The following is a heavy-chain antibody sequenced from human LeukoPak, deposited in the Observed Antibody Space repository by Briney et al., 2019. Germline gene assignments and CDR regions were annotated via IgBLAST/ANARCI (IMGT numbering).Heavy chain of an antibody. D-gene: IGHD3-22*01. CDR2: IIPIFGTA. J-gene: IGHJ4*02. Sequence: SVKVSCKASGGTFSSYAISWVRQAPGQGLEWMGGIIPIFGTANYAQKFQGRVTITADESTSTAYMELSSLRSEDTAVYYCARVSGVLLDSSGAYFDYWGQGTLVTVSS. CDR1: GGTFSSYA. CDR3: ARVSGVLLDSSGAYFDY. V-gene: IGHV1-69*13.